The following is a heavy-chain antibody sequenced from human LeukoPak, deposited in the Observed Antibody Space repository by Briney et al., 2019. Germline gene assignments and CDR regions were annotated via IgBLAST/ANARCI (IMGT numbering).Heavy chain of an antibody. J-gene: IGHJ4*02. CDR3: VPKGTEGY. CDR2: ISPDGSNT. V-gene: IGHV3-64D*06. CDR1: GFTFSSYA. Sequence: PGGSLRLSCSASGFTFSSYAMHWVRQAPGKGLEYVSAISPDGSNTYYADSVKGRFSISRDNSKNTLYLQMSSLRPEVTAVYYCVPKGTEGYWGQGTLVTVSS.